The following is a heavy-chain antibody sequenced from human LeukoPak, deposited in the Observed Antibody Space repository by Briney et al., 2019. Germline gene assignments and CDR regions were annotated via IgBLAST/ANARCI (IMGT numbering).Heavy chain of an antibody. Sequence: PGGSLRLSCEASGFTVGSNYMSWVRQAPGKGLEWVSIIYSGGSTYYADSVKGRFTISRDNSENTLYLQMNSLRAEDTAVYYCARGRPYSYGSGQFDYWGQGTLVTVSS. CDR1: GFTVGSNY. J-gene: IGHJ4*02. V-gene: IGHV3-53*01. CDR2: IYSGGST. CDR3: ARGRPYSYGSGQFDY. D-gene: IGHD3-10*01.